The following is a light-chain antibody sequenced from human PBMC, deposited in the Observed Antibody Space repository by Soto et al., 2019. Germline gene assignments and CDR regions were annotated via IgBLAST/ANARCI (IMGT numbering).Light chain of an antibody. CDR2: LEGSGSY. J-gene: IGLJ1*01. CDR1: SGHSSYI. V-gene: IGLV4-60*02. CDR3: ETWDSNTYV. Sequence: QPVLTQSSSASASLGSSVSLTCTLSSGHSSYIIAWHQQQPGKAPRYLMKLEGSGSYNKGSGVPDRFSGSSSGADRYLTISNLQFEDEADYYCETWDSNTYVFGTGPKLTVL.